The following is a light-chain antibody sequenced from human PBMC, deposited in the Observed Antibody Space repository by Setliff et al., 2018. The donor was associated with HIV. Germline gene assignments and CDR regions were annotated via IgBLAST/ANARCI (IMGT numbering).Light chain of an antibody. Sequence: QSVLTQPPSASGTPGQRVTISCSGSSSNIGSNPVNWYQQLPGTAPKLLIYRNNQRPSGVPDRFSGSKSGTSASLAISGLQSEDEADYYCAAWDDSLNGPVFGGGTQLTVL. J-gene: IGLJ2*01. V-gene: IGLV1-44*01. CDR1: SSNIGSNP. CDR2: RNN. CDR3: AAWDDSLNGPV.